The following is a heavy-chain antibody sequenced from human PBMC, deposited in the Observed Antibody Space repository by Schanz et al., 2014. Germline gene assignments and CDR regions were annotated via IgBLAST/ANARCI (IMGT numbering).Heavy chain of an antibody. CDR3: ARDQGYTTSWHIFDL. V-gene: IGHV3-23*01. Sequence: EVQLLESGGGLVEPGGSLRLSCAASGFSFSSYAMGWVRQARGKGLEWVSAMNESHSTIYYADSVRGRFTISRDNAENTLCLQMNSLRAEDTAVYYCARDQGYTTSWHIFDLWGQGTLVTVSS. D-gene: IGHD6-13*01. CDR1: GFSFSSYA. J-gene: IGHJ4*02. CDR2: MNESHSTI.